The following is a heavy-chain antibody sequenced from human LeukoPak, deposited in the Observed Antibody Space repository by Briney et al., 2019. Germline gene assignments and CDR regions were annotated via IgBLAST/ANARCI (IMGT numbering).Heavy chain of an antibody. D-gene: IGHD3-10*01. J-gene: IGHJ4*02. CDR3: AKDLAAYYYGSGSYPY. CDR2: ISGSGGST. CDR1: GFTFSSYA. Sequence: GGSLRFSCAASGFTFSSYAMSWVRQAPGKGLEWVSAISGSGGSTYYADSVKGRFTISRDNSKNTLYLQMNSLRAEDTAVYYCAKDLAAYYYGSGSYPYWGQGTLVTVSS. V-gene: IGHV3-23*01.